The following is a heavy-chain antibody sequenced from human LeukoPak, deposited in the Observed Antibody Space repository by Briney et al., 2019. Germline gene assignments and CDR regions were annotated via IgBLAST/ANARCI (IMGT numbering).Heavy chain of an antibody. D-gene: IGHD6-13*01. CDR1: VGTFSSYA. V-gene: IGHV1-69*01. J-gene: IGHJ4*02. Sequence: SVKVSCKASVGTFSSYAISWVRQAPGQGLEWMGGMIPIFGTANYAQKFQGRVTITADESTSTAYMELSSLRSEDTAVYYCARAGIAAAGTLDYWGQGTLVTVSS. CDR3: ARAGIAAAGTLDY. CDR2: MIPIFGTA.